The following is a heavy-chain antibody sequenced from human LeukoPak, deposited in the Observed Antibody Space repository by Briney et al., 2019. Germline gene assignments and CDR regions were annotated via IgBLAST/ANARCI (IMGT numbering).Heavy chain of an antibody. CDR1: GFTFSSYA. V-gene: IGHV3-23*01. J-gene: IGHJ4*02. CDR3: AQASWVSNADAVL. D-gene: IGHD1-1*01. Sequence: GGSLRLSCAASGFTFSSYAMSWVREAPARGLEWVSSLRGNGDTFYSDSVKGRFTLSRDASRNTVYLQLNNLRVQDTAVYYCAQASWVSNADAVLWGQGTLVTVSS. CDR2: LRGNGDT.